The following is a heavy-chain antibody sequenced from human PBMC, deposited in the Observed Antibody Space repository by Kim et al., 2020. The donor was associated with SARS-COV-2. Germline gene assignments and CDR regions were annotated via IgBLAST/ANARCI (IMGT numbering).Heavy chain of an antibody. CDR1: GFTFSSYG. D-gene: IGHD3-22*01. Sequence: GGSLRLSCAASGFTFSSYGMHWVRQAPGKGLEWVAVIWYDGSNKYYADSVKGRFTISRDNSKNTLYLQMNSLRAEDTAVYYCARDEDSSGYVIDYWGQGTLVTVSS. CDR3: ARDEDSSGYVIDY. CDR2: IWYDGSNK. V-gene: IGHV3-33*01. J-gene: IGHJ4*02.